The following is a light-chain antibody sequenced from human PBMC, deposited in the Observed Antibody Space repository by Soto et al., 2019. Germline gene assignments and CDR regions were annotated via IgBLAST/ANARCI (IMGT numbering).Light chain of an antibody. Sequence: SYELTQPPSVSVAPGKTARITCGGNNIGSKSVHWYQQKPGQAPVLVIYYDSDRPSRIPERFSGSNSGNTATLTISRVEAGDEADYYCQVWDSSSDHLVVFGGGTKLTVL. J-gene: IGLJ2*01. CDR1: NIGSKS. CDR3: QVWDSSSDHLVV. CDR2: YDS. V-gene: IGLV3-21*04.